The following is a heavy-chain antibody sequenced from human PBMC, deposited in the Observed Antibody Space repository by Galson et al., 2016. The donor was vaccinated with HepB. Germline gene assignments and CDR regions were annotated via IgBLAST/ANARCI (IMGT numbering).Heavy chain of an antibody. D-gene: IGHD2-2*01. J-gene: IGHJ3*02. Sequence: QSGAEVKKPGESLKISCKASGYTFTHNWIAWVRQMPGKGLEWMAIIYPGDSETKYSPSFRGQVTISADKSTSTAYLQWSSLRASDTGIYYCARRYCTCTNCHAGNAFDIWGQGTMVTVSS. CDR3: ARRYCTCTNCHAGNAFDI. CDR2: IYPGDSET. V-gene: IGHV5-51*01. CDR1: GYTFTHNW.